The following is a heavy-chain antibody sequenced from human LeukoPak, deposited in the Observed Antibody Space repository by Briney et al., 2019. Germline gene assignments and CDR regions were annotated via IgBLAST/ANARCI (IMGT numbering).Heavy chain of an antibody. V-gene: IGHV3-48*01. CDR3: AIVRGGGYSSSSFDY. CDR1: GFTFSSYS. J-gene: IGHJ4*02. CDR2: ISSSSSTI. Sequence: PGGSLRLSCAASGFTFSSYSMNWVRQAPGKGLEWVSFISSSSSTIYYADSVKGRFTISRVNAKNSLYLQMNSLRAEDTAVYYCAIVRGGGYSSSSFDYWGQGTLVTVSS. D-gene: IGHD6-6*01.